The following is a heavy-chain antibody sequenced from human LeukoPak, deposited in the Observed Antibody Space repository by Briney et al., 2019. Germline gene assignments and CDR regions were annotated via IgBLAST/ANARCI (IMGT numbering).Heavy chain of an antibody. V-gene: IGHV3-9*01. J-gene: IGHJ4*02. CDR3: AKDMSPLMITFGGVIPDY. D-gene: IGHD3-16*01. CDR2: ISWNSGSI. Sequence: GGSLRLSCAASGFTFDDYAMHWVRHAPGKGLEWVSGISWNSGSIGYADSVKGRFTISRDNAKNSLYLQMNSLRAEDTALYYCAKDMSPLMITFGGVIPDYWGQGTLVTVSS. CDR1: GFTFDDYA.